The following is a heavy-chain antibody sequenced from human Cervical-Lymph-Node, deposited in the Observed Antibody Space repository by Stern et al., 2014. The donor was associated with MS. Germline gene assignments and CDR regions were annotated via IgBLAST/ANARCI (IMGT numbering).Heavy chain of an antibody. CDR1: GGSISSANYY. V-gene: IGHV4-31*03. Sequence: QVQLQESGPGLVRPSPTLSLTCSVSGGSISSANYYWTWIRQHPGRGLEWIGYIYFSGSTYYDPSLKSRITISVDTSKNQFSLKVESVTAADTAVYYCARGSAVAGSFDYWGQGTLVTVSS. J-gene: IGHJ4*02. CDR3: ARGSAVAGSFDY. CDR2: IYFSGST. D-gene: IGHD6-19*01.